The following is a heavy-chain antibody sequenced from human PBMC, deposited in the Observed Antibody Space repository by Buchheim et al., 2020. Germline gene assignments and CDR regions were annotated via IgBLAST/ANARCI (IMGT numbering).Heavy chain of an antibody. CDR1: GFIFSNYG. J-gene: IGHJ5*02. D-gene: IGHD6-6*01. V-gene: IGHV3-23*01. CDR3: AKDRYSSSSFEGYNWFDP. Sequence: EVQLLESGGALLHPGGSLRLSCAASGFIFSNYGVSWVRQAPGKGLQWVSTISGSGGRTYYADSVRGRFTVSRDNSKNTLYLQMNSLRAEDTAVYYCAKDRYSSSSFEGYNWFDPWGQGTL. CDR2: ISGSGGRT.